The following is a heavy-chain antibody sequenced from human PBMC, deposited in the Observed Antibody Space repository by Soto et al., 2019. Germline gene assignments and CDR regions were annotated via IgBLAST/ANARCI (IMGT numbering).Heavy chain of an antibody. CDR2: ISYDGSDK. D-gene: IGHD1-26*01. CDR1: GFTFSSYG. CDR3: ASRVPDGTYGAPYLQH. Sequence: GGSLRLSCAASGFTFSSYGMHWVRQAPGKGLEWVAVISYDGSDKYYADSVKGRFTISRDNSKNTLYLQMNSLRVEDAAVFYCASRVPDGTYGAPYLQHWGQGTQVTVSS. V-gene: IGHV3-30*03. J-gene: IGHJ1*01.